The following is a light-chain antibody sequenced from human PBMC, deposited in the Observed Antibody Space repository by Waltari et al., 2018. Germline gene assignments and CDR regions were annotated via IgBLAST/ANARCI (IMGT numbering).Light chain of an antibody. CDR2: RDN. V-gene: IGLV3-9*01. CDR1: NIGAKS. CDR3: QVRDSNTAV. J-gene: IGLJ7*01. Sequence: SYDLTQPLSVSVALGQTASITCGGNNIGAKSVHWYQQKPGQAPLLVIYRDNTRPSRIPQRFSGSNSENTATLTISGAQAADEADYYCQVRDSNTAVFGGGTHLTVL.